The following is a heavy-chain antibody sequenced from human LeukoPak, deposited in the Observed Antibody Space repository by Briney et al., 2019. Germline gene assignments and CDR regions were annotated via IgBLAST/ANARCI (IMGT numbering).Heavy chain of an antibody. CDR3: ARDFYRGRQFDY. D-gene: IGHD2/OR15-2a*01. J-gene: IGHJ4*02. CDR1: GFAFSRLA. CDR2: ISDSGSLT. Sequence: GGSLRLSCAASGFAFSRLAMGWVRQAPGKGLEWVSVISDSGSLTYYADSVKGRFTISRDNSKNTLYLQMNSLRAEDTAVYYCARDFYRGRQFDYWGQGTLVTVSS. V-gene: IGHV3-23*01.